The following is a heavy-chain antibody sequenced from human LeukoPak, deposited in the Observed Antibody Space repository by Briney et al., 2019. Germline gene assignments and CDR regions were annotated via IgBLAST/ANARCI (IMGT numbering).Heavy chain of an antibody. D-gene: IGHD3-10*01. CDR3: ARLDGSGSYFGFDY. V-gene: IGHV4-39*01. CDR1: GGSISSSSYY. J-gene: IGHJ4*02. CDR2: IYYSGST. Sequence: SETLSLTCTVSGGSISSSSYYWGWIRQPPGKGLEWIGSIYYSGSTYYNPSLKSRVTISVDTSKNQFSLKLSPVTAADTAVYYCARLDGSGSYFGFDYWGQGTLVTVSS.